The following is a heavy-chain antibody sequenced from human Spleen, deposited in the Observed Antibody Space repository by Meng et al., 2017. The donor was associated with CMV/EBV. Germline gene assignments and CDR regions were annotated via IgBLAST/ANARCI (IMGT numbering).Heavy chain of an antibody. J-gene: IGHJ5*02. V-gene: IGHV3-21*01. Sequence: GESLKISCAASGFTFSDYSMNWVRQAPGKGLEWVSTITSSSSYMYYADSVKGRFTISRDNAKNSLHLQMNSLRAEDTAVYYCARGSGWFDPWGQGTLVTVSS. CDR2: ITSSSSYM. CDR3: ARGSGWFDP. CDR1: GFTFSDYS. D-gene: IGHD1-1*01.